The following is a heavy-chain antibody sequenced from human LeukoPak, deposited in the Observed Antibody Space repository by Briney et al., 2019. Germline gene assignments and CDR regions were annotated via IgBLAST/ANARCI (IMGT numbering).Heavy chain of an antibody. CDR3: ARDYGELESQLY. CDR1: GFTFSSYG. D-gene: IGHD1-1*01. Sequence: PGGSLRLSCAASGFTFSSYGMHWVRQAPGKGLEWVAVIWYDGSNKYYADSVKGRFTISRDNSKNTLYLQMNSLRAEDTAVYYCARDYGELESQLYWGQGTLVTVFS. CDR2: IWYDGSNK. J-gene: IGHJ4*02. V-gene: IGHV3-33*01.